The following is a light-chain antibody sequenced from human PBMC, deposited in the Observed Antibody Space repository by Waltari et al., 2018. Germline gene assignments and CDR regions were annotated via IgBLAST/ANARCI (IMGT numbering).Light chain of an antibody. CDR2: DAS. J-gene: IGKJ4*01. V-gene: IGKV3D-20*01. CDR3: QQYGSSPPEVT. Sequence: EIVLTQSPATLSLSPGVRATLSCGASQRVSSSYLAWYQQKLGLAPRLLIYDASSRATCIPDRFSGSGSGTVFTLTISRLEPEDFAVYYCQQYGSSPPEVTFGGGTKVEIK. CDR1: QRVSSSY.